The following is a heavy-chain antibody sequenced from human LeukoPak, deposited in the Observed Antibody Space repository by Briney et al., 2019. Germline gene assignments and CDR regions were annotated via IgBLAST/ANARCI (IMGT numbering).Heavy chain of an antibody. J-gene: IGHJ3*02. Sequence: VASVKVSCKVSGYTLTELSMHWVRQAPGKGLEWMGGFDPEDGETIYAQKFQGRVTITADESTSTAYMELSSLRSEDTAVYYCARRAGAFDIWGQGTMVTVSS. CDR1: GYTLTELS. CDR2: FDPEDGET. CDR3: ARRAGAFDI. V-gene: IGHV1-24*01.